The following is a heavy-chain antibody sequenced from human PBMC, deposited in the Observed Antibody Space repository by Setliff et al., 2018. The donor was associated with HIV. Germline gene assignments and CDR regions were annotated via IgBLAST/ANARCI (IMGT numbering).Heavy chain of an antibody. CDR1: GFTFSSYS. V-gene: IGHV3-21*05. D-gene: IGHD6-19*01. J-gene: IGHJ4*02. CDR2: ISSSSSYT. Sequence: ETLRLSCAASGFTFSSYSMNWVRQAPGKGLEWVSYISSSSSYTNYADSLKGRFTISRDNAKNSLYLQMNSLRAEDTAVYYCARAVHSGWYYFDYWGQGTLVTVSS. CDR3: ARAVHSGWYYFDY.